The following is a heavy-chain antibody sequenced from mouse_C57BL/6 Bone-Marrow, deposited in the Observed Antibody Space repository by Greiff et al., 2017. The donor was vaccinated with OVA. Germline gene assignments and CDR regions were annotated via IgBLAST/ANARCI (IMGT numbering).Heavy chain of an antibody. CDR1: GYTFTSYW. CDR2: IHPNSGST. Sequence: QVQLQQPGAELVKPGASVKLSCKASGYTFTSYWMHWVKQRPGQGLEWIGMIHPNSGSTNYNEKFKSKATLTVDKSSSTAYMQLSSLTSEDSAVYYCASDHDERPYYFDYWGQGTTLTVSS. CDR3: ASDHDERPYYFDY. J-gene: IGHJ2*01. V-gene: IGHV1-64*01. D-gene: IGHD2-12*01.